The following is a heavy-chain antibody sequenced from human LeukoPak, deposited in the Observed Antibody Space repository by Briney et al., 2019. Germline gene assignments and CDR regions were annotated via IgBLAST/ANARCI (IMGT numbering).Heavy chain of an antibody. J-gene: IGHJ4*02. CDR2: INHSGST. CDR3: ARNVDSSSWFDY. V-gene: IGHV4-34*01. D-gene: IGHD6-13*01. Sequence: SETLSLTCAVYSGSFSGYYWSWIRQPPGKGLEWIGEINHSGSTNYNPSLKSRVTISVDTSKNQFSLKLSSVTAADTAVYYCARNVDSSSWFDYWGQGTLVTVSS. CDR1: SGSFSGYY.